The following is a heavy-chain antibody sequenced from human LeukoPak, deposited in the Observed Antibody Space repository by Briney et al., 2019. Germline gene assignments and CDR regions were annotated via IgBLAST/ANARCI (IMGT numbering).Heavy chain of an antibody. CDR2: ISYDGSNK. D-gene: IGHD3-10*01. V-gene: IGHV3-30-3*01. J-gene: IGHJ4*02. Sequence: GGSLRLSCAASGFTFSSYAMHWVRQAPGKRLEWVAVISYDGSNKYYADSVKGRFTISRDNSKNTLYLQMNSLRAEDTAVYYCARDVPVGYGDWDYFDYWGQGTLVTVSS. CDR1: GFTFSSYA. CDR3: ARDVPVGYGDWDYFDY.